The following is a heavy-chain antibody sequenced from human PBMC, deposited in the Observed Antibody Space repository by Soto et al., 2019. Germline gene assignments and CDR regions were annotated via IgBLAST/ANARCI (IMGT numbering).Heavy chain of an antibody. CDR2: IIPIFGTA. J-gene: IGHJ4*02. CDR3: ARRAGGDFWSGQTNYFDY. V-gene: IGHV1-69*13. CDR1: GGTFSSYA. Sequence: GASVKVSCKASGGTFSSYAISWVRQAPGQGLEWMGGIIPIFGTANYAQKFQGRVTITADESTSTAYMELSSLRSEDTAVYCCARRAGGDFWSGQTNYFDYWGQGTLVTVSS. D-gene: IGHD3-3*01.